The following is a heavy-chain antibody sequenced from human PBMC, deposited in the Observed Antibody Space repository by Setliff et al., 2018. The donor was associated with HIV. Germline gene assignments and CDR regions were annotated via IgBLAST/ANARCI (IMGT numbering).Heavy chain of an antibody. CDR2: ISRGGDSI. CDR3: ARKLRPGHGMDV. V-gene: IGHV3-48*01. Sequence: GGSLRLSCAASGFTFWSHSMLWVRQAPGKGLQWVAYISRGGDSIFYEDSVKGRFTISRDNARNSLYLQMNSLTVEDTGVYYCARKLRPGHGMDVWGQGTTVTVSS. CDR1: GFTFWSHS. D-gene: IGHD3-10*01. J-gene: IGHJ6*02.